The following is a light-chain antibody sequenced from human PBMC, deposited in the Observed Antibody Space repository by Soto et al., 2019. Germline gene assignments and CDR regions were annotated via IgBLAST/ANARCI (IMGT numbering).Light chain of an antibody. J-gene: IGKJ4*01. Sequence: DIQMTQSPSSVSASVGDRVTITCRASQGVSTWLAWYQQKPGKAPNLLIYTASSLQSGVPSRFSGSGSGTDFTLTINGLQPEDFATYYCQQAASFAITFGGGTKVDIK. CDR2: TAS. V-gene: IGKV1-12*01. CDR3: QQAASFAIT. CDR1: QGVSTW.